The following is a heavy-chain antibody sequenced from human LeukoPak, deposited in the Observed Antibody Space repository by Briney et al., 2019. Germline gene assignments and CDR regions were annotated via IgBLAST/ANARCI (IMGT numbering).Heavy chain of an antibody. D-gene: IGHD3-3*01. Sequence: GGSLRLSCAASGFTFSSYWMSWVRQAPGKGLEWVANIKRDGSEKYYVDSVKGRFTISRDNAKNSLYLQMNSLRAEDTAVYYCARLCYDFWSGYEYFQHWGQGTLVTVSS. V-gene: IGHV3-7*01. J-gene: IGHJ1*01. CDR1: GFTFSSYW. CDR2: IKRDGSEK. CDR3: ARLCYDFWSGYEYFQH.